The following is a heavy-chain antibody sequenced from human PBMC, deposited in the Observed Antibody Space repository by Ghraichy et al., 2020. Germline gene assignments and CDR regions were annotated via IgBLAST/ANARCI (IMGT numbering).Heavy chain of an antibody. V-gene: IGHV4-30-2*01. Sequence: SETLSLTCAVSGGSINSGTYSWSWIRQPPAKGLEWLGYMYHSGSTYYNPSLKSRGSISVDGVKNQFSLKLTSVTAADTAAYYCARWDCSSASCYFDYWGQGILVTVSS. D-gene: IGHD2-2*01. J-gene: IGHJ4*02. CDR3: ARWDCSSASCYFDY. CDR2: MYHSGST. CDR1: GGSINSGTYS.